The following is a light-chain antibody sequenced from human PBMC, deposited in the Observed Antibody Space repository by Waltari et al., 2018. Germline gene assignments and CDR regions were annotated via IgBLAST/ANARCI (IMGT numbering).Light chain of an antibody. CDR2: VNSDGSH. Sequence: QLVLTQSPSASASLGASVKLTCTLSSGHSTNIIAWLQQHPEKGPRYLMHVNSDGSHNKGVGIPDRFSGSSSGAERYLTISSLQSEDEADYYCQTGGHGTWVFGGGTRLTVL. CDR1: SGHSTNI. J-gene: IGLJ3*02. V-gene: IGLV4-69*01. CDR3: QTGGHGTWV.